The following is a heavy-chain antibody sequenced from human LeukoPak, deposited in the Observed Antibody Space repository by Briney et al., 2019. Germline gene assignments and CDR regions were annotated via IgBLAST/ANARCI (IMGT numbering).Heavy chain of an antibody. Sequence: GGSLRLSCAASGFTFSSYGMHWVRQAPGKGLEWVAVIWYDGSNKYYPDSVQGRFTISRDNSKNTLYLQVNSLRAEDTAVYYCARDRSMSGWYIDLWGRSTLVTVSS. J-gene: IGHJ2*01. CDR3: ARDRSMSGWYIDL. D-gene: IGHD2/OR15-2a*01. V-gene: IGHV3-33*01. CDR1: GFTFSSYG. CDR2: IWYDGSNK.